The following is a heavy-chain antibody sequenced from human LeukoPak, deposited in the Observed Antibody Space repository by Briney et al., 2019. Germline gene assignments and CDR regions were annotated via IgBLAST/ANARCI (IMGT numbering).Heavy chain of an antibody. J-gene: IGHJ4*02. CDR2: VSYSGNT. D-gene: IGHD5-12*01. Sequence: SETLSLTCTVSGGSIRSSDYYWGWIRQPPGKEVEWLGSVSYSGNTYYNPSLRSRVTISVDTSKNQFSLNLRSVTAADTAVYYCARDRGYSGYDFQRYFDFWGQGTLVTVSS. CDR3: ARDRGYSGYDFQRYFDF. CDR1: GGSIRSSDYY. V-gene: IGHV4-39*02.